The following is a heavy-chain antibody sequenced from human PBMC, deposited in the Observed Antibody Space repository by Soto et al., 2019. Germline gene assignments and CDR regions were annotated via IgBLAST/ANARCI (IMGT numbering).Heavy chain of an antibody. V-gene: IGHV4-59*01. CDR2: IYYSGST. CDR3: VTAKGYCSGGSCYFRFDP. Sequence: SETLSLTSTVSGGSIISFYWSWIRQPPGKGLEWIGYIYYSGSTNYNPSLKSRVTISVDTSKNQFSLKLSSVTAADTAVYYCVTAKGYCSGGSCYFRFDPWGQGTLVTVSS. J-gene: IGHJ5*02. D-gene: IGHD2-15*01. CDR1: GGSIISFY.